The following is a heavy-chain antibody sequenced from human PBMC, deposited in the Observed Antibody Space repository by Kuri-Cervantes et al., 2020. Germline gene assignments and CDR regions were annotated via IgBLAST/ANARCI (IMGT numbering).Heavy chain of an antibody. CDR2: ISSSSYI. D-gene: IGHD3-10*01. V-gene: IGHV3-21*06. Sequence: GGSLRLSCAASGFTFSSYSMNWVRQAPGKGLEWVSSISSSSYIYYADSVKGRFTISRDNGKNSLYLQMNSLRAEDTAVYYCARDRGYYGTTYDALDIWGQGTMVTVSS. J-gene: IGHJ3*02. CDR3: ARDRGYYGTTYDALDI. CDR1: GFTFSSYS.